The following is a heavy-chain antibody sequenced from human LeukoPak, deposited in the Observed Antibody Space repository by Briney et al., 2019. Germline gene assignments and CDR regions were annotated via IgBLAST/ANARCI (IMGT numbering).Heavy chain of an antibody. CDR3: AREFSGWFGEPSSDY. CDR2: ISSSSSYI. D-gene: IGHD3-10*01. Sequence: GGSLRLSCAASGFTFSSYSMNWVRQAPGKGLEWVSSISSSSSYIYYADSVKGRFTISRDNAKNSLCLQMNSLRAEDTAVYYCAREFSGWFGEPSSDYWGQGTLVTVSS. J-gene: IGHJ4*02. V-gene: IGHV3-21*01. CDR1: GFTFSSYS.